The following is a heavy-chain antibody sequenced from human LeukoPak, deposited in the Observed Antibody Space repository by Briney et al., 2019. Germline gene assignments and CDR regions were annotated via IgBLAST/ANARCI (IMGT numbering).Heavy chain of an antibody. CDR1: GGSINSNSHH. Sequence: SETLSLTCSVSGGSINSNSHHWDWLRQAPGKGLEWIGNIYYSGTTSYNPSLKSRVTISVNTSKNQFSLRLSSVTAADTAVYYCARRGDSLTDYAFDYWGQGTLVTVSS. V-gene: IGHV4-39*01. CDR2: IYYSGTT. CDR3: ARRGDSLTDYAFDY. D-gene: IGHD3-9*01. J-gene: IGHJ4*02.